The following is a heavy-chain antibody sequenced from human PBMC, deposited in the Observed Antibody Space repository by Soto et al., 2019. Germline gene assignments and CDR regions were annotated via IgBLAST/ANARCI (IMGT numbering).Heavy chain of an antibody. D-gene: IGHD3-10*01. J-gene: IGHJ3*01. CDR2: VHSGGTIT. CDR1: GFTFDYYW. CDR3: ARGDRGGFDL. Sequence: EVQLVESGGGLVQPGESLRLSCAASGFTFDYYWMHWVRQAPGKGLVWVSRVHSGGTITTYADSVKGRFTISRDNARNTVSLQMSSLRAEDTAIYYCARGDRGGFDLWGHGTMVTVSS. V-gene: IGHV3-74*01.